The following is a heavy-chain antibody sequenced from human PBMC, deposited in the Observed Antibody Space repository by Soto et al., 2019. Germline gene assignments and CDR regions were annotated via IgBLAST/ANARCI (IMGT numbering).Heavy chain of an antibody. Sequence: PXETLSLTCTVSRYSIGSSRYYWVWVRRPPGKGLEWVGTIYYDGTTYYNPSLKTRLTMSVDTSKNQFSLKLSSMLATDTAFYYSARYYDTSQRPYFNQWGQGTLATVSS. CDR2: IYYDGTT. D-gene: IGHD3-22*01. CDR1: RYSIGSSRYY. V-gene: IGHV4-39*01. CDR3: ARYYDTSQRPYFNQ. J-gene: IGHJ1*01.